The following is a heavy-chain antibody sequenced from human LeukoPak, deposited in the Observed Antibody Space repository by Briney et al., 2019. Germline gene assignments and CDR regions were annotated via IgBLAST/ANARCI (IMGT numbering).Heavy chain of an antibody. CDR1: GFTFLNYV. V-gene: IGHV3-23*01. CDR3: AKTSTTIFGVVITYFDY. Sequence: GGSLRLSCAASGFTFLNYVMSWVRQAPGKGLEWVSGISGSGSSTYYADSVKGRFTISRDNSKNTLYLQMNSLRAEDTAVYYCAKTSTTIFGVVITYFDYWGQGTLVTVSS. J-gene: IGHJ4*02. CDR2: ISGSGSST. D-gene: IGHD3-3*01.